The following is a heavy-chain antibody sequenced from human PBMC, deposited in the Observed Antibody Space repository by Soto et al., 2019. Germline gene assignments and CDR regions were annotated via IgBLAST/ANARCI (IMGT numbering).Heavy chain of an antibody. V-gene: IGHV4-31*03. CDR2: IYYSGST. D-gene: IGHD3-9*01. J-gene: IGHJ4*02. Sequence: SETLSLTCTVSGGSISPYYWSWIRQHPGKGLEWIGSIYYSGSTYYNPSLKSRLTISVDMSKNQFSLKLSSVTAADTAVYYCARGILVWGQGTLVTVSS. CDR1: GGSISPYY. CDR3: ARGILV.